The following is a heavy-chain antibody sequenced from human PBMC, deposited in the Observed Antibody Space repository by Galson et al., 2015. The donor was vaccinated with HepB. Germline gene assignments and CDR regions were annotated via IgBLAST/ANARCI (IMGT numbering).Heavy chain of an antibody. J-gene: IGHJ6*03. D-gene: IGHD3-10*01. CDR1: GGTFSSYA. Sequence: SVKVSCKAPGGTFSSYAISWVRQAPGQGLEWMGGIIPIFGTANYAQKFQGRVTITADESTSTAYMELSSLRSEDTAVYYCARGGTMVRGVIPYYYYYYYMDVWGKGTTVTVSS. CDR3: ARGGTMVRGVIPYYYYYYYMDV. V-gene: IGHV1-69*13. CDR2: IIPIFGTA.